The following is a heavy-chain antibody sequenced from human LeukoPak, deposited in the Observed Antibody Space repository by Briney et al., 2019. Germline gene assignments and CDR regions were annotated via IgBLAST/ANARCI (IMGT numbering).Heavy chain of an antibody. CDR2: IYYSGST. CDR3: ARREGYYYGSGSWE. CDR1: GGSISSYY. D-gene: IGHD3-10*01. J-gene: IGHJ4*02. V-gene: IGHV4-39*01. Sequence: PSETLSLTCTVSGGSISSYYWGWIRQPPGKGLEWIGSIYYSGSTYYNPSLKSRVTISVDTSKNQFSLKLSSVTAADTAVYYCARREGYYYGSGSWEWGQGTLVTVSS.